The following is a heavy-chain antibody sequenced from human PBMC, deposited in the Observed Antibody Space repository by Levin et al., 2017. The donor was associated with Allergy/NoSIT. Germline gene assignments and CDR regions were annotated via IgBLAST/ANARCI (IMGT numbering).Heavy chain of an antibody. J-gene: IGHJ2*01. CDR3: AHSSPLATQGSSGWPWYFDL. CDR1: GFSLSTSGVG. D-gene: IGHD6-19*01. CDR2: IYWDDDK. Sequence: VSGPTLVKPTQTLTLTCTFSGFSLSTSGVGVGWIRQPPGKALEWLALIYWDDDKRYSPSLKSRLTITKDTSKNQVVLTMTNMDPVDTATYYCAHSSPLATQGSSGWPWYFDLWGRGTLVTVSS. V-gene: IGHV2-5*02.